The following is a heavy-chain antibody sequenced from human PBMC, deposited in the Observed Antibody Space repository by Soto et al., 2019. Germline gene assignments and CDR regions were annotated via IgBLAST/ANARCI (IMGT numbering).Heavy chain of an antibody. Sequence: GSLRLSCAASGFTFSSYSMNWVRQAPGKGLEWVSSISSSSSYIYYADSVKGRFTISRDNAKNSLYLQMNSLRAEDTAVYYCASLIVVVPAAERGTGYYYGMDVWGQGTTGTVS. CDR3: ASLIVVVPAAERGTGYYYGMDV. CDR2: ISSSSSYI. CDR1: GFTFSSYS. J-gene: IGHJ6*02. V-gene: IGHV3-21*01. D-gene: IGHD2-2*01.